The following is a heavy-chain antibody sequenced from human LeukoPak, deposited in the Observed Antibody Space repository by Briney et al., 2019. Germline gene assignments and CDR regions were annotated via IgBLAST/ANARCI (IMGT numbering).Heavy chain of an antibody. V-gene: IGHV3-7*05. Sequence: GGSLRLSCAASGFTFSSYWMSWVRQAPGKGLEWVANINQDGSEKYYVDSVKGRFTISRDNAKNSLYLQMNSLRAEDTAVYYCARDLRSYPLKAAAVTFDYWGQGTLVTVSS. CDR3: ARDLRSYPLKAAAVTFDY. CDR2: INQDGSEK. J-gene: IGHJ4*02. D-gene: IGHD6-13*01. CDR1: GFTFSSYW.